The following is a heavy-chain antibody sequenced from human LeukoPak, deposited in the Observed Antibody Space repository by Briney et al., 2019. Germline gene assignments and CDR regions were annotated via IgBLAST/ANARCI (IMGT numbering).Heavy chain of an antibody. J-gene: IGHJ5*02. CDR1: GGSFSGYY. CDR2: INHSGST. V-gene: IGHV4-34*01. Sequence: SETLSLTCAVYGGSFSGYYWSWIRQPPGEGLEWIGEINHSGSTNYNPSLKSRVTISVDTSKNQFSLKLSSVTAADTAVYYCARRHHLRRGYCSSTSCTPYNWFDPWGQGTLVTVSS. D-gene: IGHD2-2*01. CDR3: ARRHHLRRGYCSSTSCTPYNWFDP.